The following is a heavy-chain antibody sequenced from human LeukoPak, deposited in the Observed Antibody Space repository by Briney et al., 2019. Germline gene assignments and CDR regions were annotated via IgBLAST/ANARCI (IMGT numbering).Heavy chain of an antibody. CDR2: IWYDGSNK. CDR1: GFTFSSYV. D-gene: IGHD6-19*01. Sequence: GGSLRLSCAASGFTFSSYVMHWVRQAPGKGLEWVAVIWYDGSNKYYADSVKGRFTISRDNSKNTLYLQMNSLRAEDTAVYYCARAYSSGWSNWFDPWGQGTLVTVSS. V-gene: IGHV3-33*01. CDR3: ARAYSSGWSNWFDP. J-gene: IGHJ5*02.